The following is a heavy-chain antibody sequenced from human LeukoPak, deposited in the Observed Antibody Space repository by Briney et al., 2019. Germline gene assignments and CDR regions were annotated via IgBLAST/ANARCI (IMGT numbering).Heavy chain of an antibody. Sequence: AGGSLRLSCAASGFTFSSYGMHWVRQAPGKGLEWVAVISYDGSNKYYADSVKGRFTISRDNSKNTLYLQMNSLRAEDTAVYYCAKDGGLERWLVGETLPDYWGQGTLVTVSS. V-gene: IGHV3-30*18. CDR3: AKDGGLERWLVGETLPDY. D-gene: IGHD6-19*01. J-gene: IGHJ4*02. CDR1: GFTFSSYG. CDR2: ISYDGSNK.